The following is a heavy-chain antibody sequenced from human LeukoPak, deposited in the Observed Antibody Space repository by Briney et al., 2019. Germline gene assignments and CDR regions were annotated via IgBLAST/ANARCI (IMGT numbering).Heavy chain of an antibody. Sequence: GGSLRLSCVASGFTFSSYSMNWVRQAPGKGLEWVSYISSSSSTIYYADSVKGRFTISRDNAKNSLYLQMNSLRDEDTAVYYCARDARYCSGGSCQWWFDPWGQGTLVTVSS. D-gene: IGHD2-15*01. J-gene: IGHJ5*02. V-gene: IGHV3-48*02. CDR1: GFTFSSYS. CDR3: ARDARYCSGGSCQWWFDP. CDR2: ISSSSSTI.